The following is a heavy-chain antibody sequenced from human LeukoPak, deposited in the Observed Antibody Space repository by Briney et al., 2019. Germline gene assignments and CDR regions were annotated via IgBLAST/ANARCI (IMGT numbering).Heavy chain of an antibody. Sequence: GGSLRLSCAASEFSVGSNYMTWVRQAPGKGLEWVSGINWNGGSTGYADSVKGRFTISRDNAKNSLYLQMNSLRAEDTALYHCARVHCSSTSCYDSWFDPWGQGTLVTVSS. J-gene: IGHJ5*02. CDR1: EFSVGSNY. CDR2: INWNGGST. CDR3: ARVHCSSTSCYDSWFDP. V-gene: IGHV3-20*01. D-gene: IGHD2-2*01.